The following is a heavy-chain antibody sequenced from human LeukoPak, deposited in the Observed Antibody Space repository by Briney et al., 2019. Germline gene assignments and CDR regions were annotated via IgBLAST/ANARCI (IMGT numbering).Heavy chain of an antibody. CDR3: ATEDLGLLLFGTSGYHFDY. CDR1: GGSISSYY. D-gene: IGHD3-10*01. CDR2: IYYSGST. J-gene: IGHJ4*02. V-gene: IGHV4-59*12. Sequence: PSETLSLTCTVSGGSISSYYWSWIRQPPGKGLEWIGYIYYSGSTNYNPSLKSRVTISVDTSKNQFSLKLRSVTAADTAVYYCATEDLGLLLFGTSGYHFDYWGQGTLVTVSS.